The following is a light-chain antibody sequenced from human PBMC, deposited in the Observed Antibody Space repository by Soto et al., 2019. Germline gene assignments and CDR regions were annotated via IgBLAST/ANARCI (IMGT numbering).Light chain of an antibody. CDR2: GAS. CDR1: QSVSSA. J-gene: IGKJ1*01. Sequence: EVVLTQSPATLSLSPGERATLSCRASQSVSSALAWYQQKPCQAPRLLIYGASSRATGIPDRFSGSGSGTDFTLTISRLEPEDFAVYYCQQYGSSPRTFGQGTKVDIK. CDR3: QQYGSSPRT. V-gene: IGKV3-20*01.